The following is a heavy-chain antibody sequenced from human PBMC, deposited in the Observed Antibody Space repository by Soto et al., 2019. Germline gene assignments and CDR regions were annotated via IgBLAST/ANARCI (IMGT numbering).Heavy chain of an antibody. D-gene: IGHD3-16*02. V-gene: IGHV2-5*02. CDR3: AHRPGPRVITSGGLIVIGRFDP. Sequence: QITLKESGPTLVKPTQTLTLTCTFSGFSLSTPGVGVGWIRQPPGKALEWLAIIYWDDDKRYRPSLNTRLTITKEPANNQVVQIMNRMDPLDTATDYCAHRPGPRVITSGGLIVIGRFDPWGQGSLVTVSS. J-gene: IGHJ5*02. CDR2: IYWDDDK. CDR1: GFSLSTPGVG.